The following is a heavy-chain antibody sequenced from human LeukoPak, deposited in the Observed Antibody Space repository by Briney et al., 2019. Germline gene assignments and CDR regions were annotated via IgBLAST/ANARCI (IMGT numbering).Heavy chain of an antibody. V-gene: IGHV3-21*01. Sequence: PGGSLRLSCAASGFTFSSYSMNWVRQAPGKGLEWVSSISSSTSYTYYADSVNGRFTISRDNAKNSLYLQMNSLRAEDTAVYYCARDTFYYDSSGLDYWGQGTLVTVSS. CDR2: ISSSTSYT. CDR3: ARDTFYYDSSGLDY. D-gene: IGHD3-22*01. J-gene: IGHJ4*02. CDR1: GFTFSSYS.